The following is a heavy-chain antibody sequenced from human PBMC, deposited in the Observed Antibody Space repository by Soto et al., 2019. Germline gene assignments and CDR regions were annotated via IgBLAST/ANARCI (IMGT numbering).Heavy chain of an antibody. CDR3: AVSWYFGEFGLDV. D-gene: IGHD3-10*01. Sequence: DVQLVESGGGLVQPGGSLRLSCEVSGFTFSSYWMTWVRQAPGKGLEWVANINKDGSEEKYVDSVKGRFIVSRDNGKRSLYLEMNSLRAEDTAVYYCAVSWYFGEFGLDVWGQGTRVTVS. CDR1: GFTFSSYW. J-gene: IGHJ4*02. CDR2: INKDGSEE. V-gene: IGHV3-7*02.